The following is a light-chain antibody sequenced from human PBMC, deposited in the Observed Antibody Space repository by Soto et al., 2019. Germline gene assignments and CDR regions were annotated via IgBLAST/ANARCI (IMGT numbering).Light chain of an antibody. CDR1: SSNIGAGYD. CDR3: QSYDSSSTRV. V-gene: IGLV1-40*01. Sequence: QSVLTQPPSVSGAPGQRVTISCTGSSSNIGAGYDVHWYQQLPGTAPKLLIYGNSNRPSGVPDRFSGSKSGTSASLAITGLQAEDEADYYCQSYDSSSTRVFGTGTKVTVL. CDR2: GNS. J-gene: IGLJ1*01.